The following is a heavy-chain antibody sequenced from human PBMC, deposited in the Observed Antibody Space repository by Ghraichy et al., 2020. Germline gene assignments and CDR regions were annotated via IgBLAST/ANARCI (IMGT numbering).Heavy chain of an antibody. J-gene: IGHJ4*02. Sequence: GESLNISCAASGFTFSSYSMNWVRQAPGKGLEWVSSISSSSGHIYYADLVKGRFTVSRDNAKKSLYLQMNSLRAEDTAVYYCAKASYNWNDVRNEYDYWGQGTLVTVSS. CDR3: AKASYNWNDVRNEYDY. D-gene: IGHD1-1*01. CDR1: GFTFSSYS. V-gene: IGHV3-21*01. CDR2: ISSSSGHI.